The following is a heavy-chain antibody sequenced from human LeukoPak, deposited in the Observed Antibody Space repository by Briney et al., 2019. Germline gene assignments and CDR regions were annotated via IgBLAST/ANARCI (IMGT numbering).Heavy chain of an antibody. J-gene: IGHJ6*02. CDR3: AREPFWSGYLGGMDV. CDR1: GGSISSYY. Sequence: TSETLSLTCTVSGGSISSYYWSWIRQPPGKGLEWIGYIYYGRSTNYNPSLKSRVTISVDTSKNQFSLKLSSVTAADTAVYYCAREPFWSGYLGGMDVWGQGTTVTVSS. V-gene: IGHV4-59*01. D-gene: IGHD3-3*01. CDR2: IYYGRST.